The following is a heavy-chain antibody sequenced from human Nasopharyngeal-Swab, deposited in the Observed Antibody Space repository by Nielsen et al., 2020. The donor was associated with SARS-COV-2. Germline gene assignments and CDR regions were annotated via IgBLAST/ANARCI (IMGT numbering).Heavy chain of an antibody. J-gene: IGHJ6*02. V-gene: IGHV3-21*01. CDR2: ISSSSSYI. CDR3: AREAGRNYYGMDV. Sequence: GESLKISCAASGFTFSSYSMNWVRQAPGKGLEWVSSISSSSSYIYYADSVKGRFTISRDNDKNSLYLQMNNLRAEDTAVYYCAREAGRNYYGMDVWGQGTTVTVSS. CDR1: GFTFSSYS.